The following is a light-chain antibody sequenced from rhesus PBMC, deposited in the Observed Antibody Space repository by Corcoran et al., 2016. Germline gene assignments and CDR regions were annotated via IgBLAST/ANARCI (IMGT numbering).Light chain of an antibody. Sequence: EIVMTQSPATLSLSPGERATLSCRASQSVSSSLAWYQQKPGQAPRLLISGASSRAAGIPDRFSGRGSGTEFTLTISSLEPEDFAVYYCQQYSNWPYSVGQGTKVEIK. V-gene: IGKV3-42*03. CDR2: GAS. J-gene: IGKJ2*01. CDR1: QSVSSS. CDR3: QQYSNWPYS.